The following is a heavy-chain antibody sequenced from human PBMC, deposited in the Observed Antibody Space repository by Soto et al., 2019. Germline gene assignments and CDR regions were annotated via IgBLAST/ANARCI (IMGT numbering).Heavy chain of an antibody. D-gene: IGHD6-19*01. Sequence: QVQLQESGPGLMKPSGTLSLTCAVSGGSISTNWWSWVRQPPGKGLEWIGEIYHSGRTYYNPSLENRVTMSVDKSQNRLSLILISVTAADSAVYYCARHIAVSGTRGFDFWGQGTLVTVSS. CDR3: ARHIAVSGTRGFDF. V-gene: IGHV4-4*02. CDR2: IYHSGRT. CDR1: GGSISTNW. J-gene: IGHJ4*02.